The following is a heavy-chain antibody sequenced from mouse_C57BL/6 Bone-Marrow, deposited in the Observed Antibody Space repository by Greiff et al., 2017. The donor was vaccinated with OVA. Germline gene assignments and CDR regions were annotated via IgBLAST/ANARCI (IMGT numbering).Heavy chain of an antibody. CDR1: GYTFTDYN. CDR2: INPNNGGT. V-gene: IGHV1-18*01. D-gene: IGHD1-1*01. Sequence: DVQLQESGPELVKPGASVKIPCKASGYTFTDYNMDWVKQSHGKSLEWIGDINPNNGGTIYNQKFKGKATLTVDKSSSTAYMELRSLTSEDTAVYYCAKEGSSGWYFDVGGTGTTVTVSS. J-gene: IGHJ1*03. CDR3: AKEGSSGWYFDV.